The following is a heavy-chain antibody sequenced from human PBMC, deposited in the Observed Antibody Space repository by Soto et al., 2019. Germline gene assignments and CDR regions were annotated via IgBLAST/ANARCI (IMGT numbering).Heavy chain of an antibody. CDR1: GGSIRSYY. V-gene: IGHV4-59*01. CDR3: AREAGVQYPFDP. J-gene: IGHJ5*02. CDR2: IYYSGST. D-gene: IGHD1-1*01. Sequence: QVQLQESGPGLVKPSETLSLTCTVSGGSIRSYYWSWIRQPPGKGLEWIGYIYYSGSTNYNPSLKSRVTISVDTSKSQFSRKLSSVTAADTAMYYCAREAGVQYPFDPWGQGTLVTVSS.